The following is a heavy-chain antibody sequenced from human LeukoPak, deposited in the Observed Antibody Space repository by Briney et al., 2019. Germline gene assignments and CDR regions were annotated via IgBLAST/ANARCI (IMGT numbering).Heavy chain of an antibody. CDR3: ARDSEDTPTGRIDY. J-gene: IGHJ4*02. D-gene: IGHD5-18*01. CDR2: ISSRSLYI. Sequence: GGSLRLSCSASGFPFSSHEMNWVRQAPGKGLEWVSSISSRSLYIYYADSVKGRFTISRDNAKNSLYLQMNDLRAEDTAVYYCARDSEDTPTGRIDYWGQGTLVTVSS. CDR1: GFPFSSHE. V-gene: IGHV3-21*01.